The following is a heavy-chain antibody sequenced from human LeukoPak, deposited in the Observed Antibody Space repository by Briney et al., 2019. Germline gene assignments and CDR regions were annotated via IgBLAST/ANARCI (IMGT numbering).Heavy chain of an antibody. CDR3: ARVPCNSGSYYIFVY. J-gene: IGHJ4*02. D-gene: IGHD1-26*01. V-gene: IGHV1-18*01. CDR1: GYTFTSYG. CDR2: ISAYNGNT. Sequence: ASVKVSCKASGYTFTSYGISWVRQAPGQGLEWMGWISAYNGNTNYAQKLQGRVTMTTDTSTSTAYMELRSLRSDDTAVYYCARVPCNSGSYYIFVYWGQGTLVTVSS.